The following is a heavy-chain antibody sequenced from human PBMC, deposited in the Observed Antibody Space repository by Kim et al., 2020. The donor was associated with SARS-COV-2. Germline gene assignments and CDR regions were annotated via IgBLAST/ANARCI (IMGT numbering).Heavy chain of an antibody. Sequence: GGSLRLSCAASGFTFSSYGMHWVRQAPGKGLEWVAVISYDGSNKYYADSVKGRFTISRDNSKNTLYLQMNSLRAEDTAVYYCAKDWMLNSYGSGSYSRGIFDYWGQGTLVTVSS. J-gene: IGHJ4*02. D-gene: IGHD3-10*01. CDR2: ISYDGSNK. V-gene: IGHV3-30*18. CDR1: GFTFSSYG. CDR3: AKDWMLNSYGSGSYSRGIFDY.